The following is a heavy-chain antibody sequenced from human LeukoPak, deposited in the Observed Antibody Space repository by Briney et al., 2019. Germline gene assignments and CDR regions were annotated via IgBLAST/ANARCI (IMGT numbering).Heavy chain of an antibody. D-gene: IGHD3-3*01. Sequence: SQTLSLTCAVDGGSFSGYYWSWIRQPPGKGLGWIGEINHSGSTNYNPSLKSRVTISVDTSKNQFSLKLSSVTAADTAVYYCARRTDFWSGYYYYYMDVWGKGTTVTVSS. CDR2: INHSGST. J-gene: IGHJ6*03. CDR1: GGSFSGYY. CDR3: ARRTDFWSGYYYYYMDV. V-gene: IGHV4-34*01.